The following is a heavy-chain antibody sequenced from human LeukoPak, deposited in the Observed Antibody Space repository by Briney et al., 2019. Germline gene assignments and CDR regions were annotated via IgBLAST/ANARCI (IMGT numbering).Heavy chain of an antibody. Sequence: PGGSLRLSCAASGFTFSSSAMSWVRQAPGKGLVWVSRINDDGSFRRYANSVKGRFTISRDNAKNTLFLQMDSLRAEDTAVYYCARVSGPGMNEYYHLWGQGTLVTVSS. CDR1: GFTFSSSA. V-gene: IGHV3-74*01. CDR3: ARVSGPGMNEYYHL. J-gene: IGHJ1*01. CDR2: INDDGSFR. D-gene: IGHD3-10*01.